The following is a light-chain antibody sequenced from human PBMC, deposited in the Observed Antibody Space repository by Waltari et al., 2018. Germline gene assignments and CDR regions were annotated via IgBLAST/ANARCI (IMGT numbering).Light chain of an antibody. CDR3: CSYSGSSTSVV. CDR1: NSNVGGCNS. Sequence: QSALTQPASVSGSPGQSTTISCTGTNSNVGGCNSVSWFQQHPGKAPKPIIYDVTQRPSGVSDRFSGSKSGNMASLTISGLQADDEADYHCCSYSGSSTSVVLGGGTKLTVL. V-gene: IGLV2-23*02. CDR2: DVT. J-gene: IGLJ2*01.